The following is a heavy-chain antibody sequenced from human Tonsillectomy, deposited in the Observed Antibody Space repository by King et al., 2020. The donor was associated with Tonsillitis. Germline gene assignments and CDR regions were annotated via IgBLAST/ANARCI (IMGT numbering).Heavy chain of an antibody. D-gene: IGHD2-21*02. J-gene: IGHJ6*02. CDR1: GFSFSSYA. Sequence: VQLVESGGGLVQPGGSLRLSCAASGFSFSSYAMSWVRQAPGKGLEWVSAISGSGGSTFYAESVKGRFTISRDNSKKTLYLQMNSLRAEDTAVYYCAVTCVPNSYYYSGMDVWGQGPTVLVSS. CDR3: AVTCVPNSYYYSGMDV. V-gene: IGHV3-23*04. CDR2: ISGSGGST.